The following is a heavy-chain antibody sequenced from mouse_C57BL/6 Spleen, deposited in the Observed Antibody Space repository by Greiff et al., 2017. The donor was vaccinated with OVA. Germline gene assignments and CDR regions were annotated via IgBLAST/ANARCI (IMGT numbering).Heavy chain of an antibody. CDR1: GYSITSGYY. CDR2: ISYDGSN. J-gene: IGHJ3*02. V-gene: IGHV3-6*01. D-gene: IGHD1-1*01. CDR3: AREGTTVVAPR. Sequence: EVQLQESGPGLVKPSQSLSLTCSVTGYSITSGYYWNWIRQFPGNKLEWMGYISYDGSNNYNPSLKNRISITRDTSKNQFFLKLNSVTTEDTATYYCAREGTTVVAPRWGQGTLVTVSA.